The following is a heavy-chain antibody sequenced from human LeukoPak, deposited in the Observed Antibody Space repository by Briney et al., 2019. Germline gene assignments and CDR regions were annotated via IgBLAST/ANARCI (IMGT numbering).Heavy chain of an antibody. CDR2: ISYDGSNK. CDR3: AKDPQTYGDCRYNWFDP. V-gene: IGHV3-30*18. D-gene: IGHD4-17*01. Sequence: GGSLRLSCAASGFTFSSYGMHWVRQAPGKGLEWVAVISYDGSNKYYADSVKGRFTISRDNSKNTLYLQMNSLRAEDTAVYYCAKDPQTYGDCRYNWFDPWGQGTLVTVSS. CDR1: GFTFSSYG. J-gene: IGHJ5*02.